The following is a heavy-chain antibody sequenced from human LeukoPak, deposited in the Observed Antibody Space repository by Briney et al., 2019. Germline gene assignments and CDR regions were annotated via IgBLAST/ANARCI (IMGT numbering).Heavy chain of an antibody. CDR2: IKQDGSEK. J-gene: IGHJ4*02. D-gene: IGHD3-22*01. V-gene: IGHV3-7*01. CDR3: AKDSSSSGYYDYFDY. CDR1: GFTFSSYW. Sequence: GGSLRLSCAASGFTFSSYWMSWVRQAPGKGLEWVANIKQDGSEKYYVDSVKGRFTISRDDAKNSLYLQMNSLRAEDTAVYYCAKDSSSSGYYDYFDYWGQGALVTVSS.